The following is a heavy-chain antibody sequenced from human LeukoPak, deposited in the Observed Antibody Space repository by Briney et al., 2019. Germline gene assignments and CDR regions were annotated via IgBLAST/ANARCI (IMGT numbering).Heavy chain of an antibody. D-gene: IGHD3-10*01. CDR1: GFTFSTAW. J-gene: IGHJ4*02. CDR3: TSLYGLGSYY. CDR2: IKSKTDGGTT. V-gene: IGHV3-15*01. Sequence: PGGSLRLSCAVSGFTFSTAWMSWVRQAPGKGLESVGRIKSKTDGGTTDYAAPVKGRFTISRDDSKNTLYLQMNSLKTEDTAVYYCTSLYGLGSYYWGQGTLVTVFS.